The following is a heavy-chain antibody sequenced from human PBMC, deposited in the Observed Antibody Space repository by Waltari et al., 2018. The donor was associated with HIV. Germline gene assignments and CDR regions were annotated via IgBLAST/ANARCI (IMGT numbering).Heavy chain of an antibody. CDR3: AKGGGCSSTSCYCDY. V-gene: IGHV3-30*18. CDR2: ISYNGSNK. Sequence: QVQLVESGGGVVKPGRSLRLSWAASGFTFSSYGMQRVRQAPGKGLEWVAVISYNGSNKYYADSVKVRFTISRDNSKNTLYLQMNSLRAEDTAVYYCAKGGGCSSTSCYCDYWGQGTLVTVSS. D-gene: IGHD2-2*01. CDR1: GFTFSSYG. J-gene: IGHJ4*02.